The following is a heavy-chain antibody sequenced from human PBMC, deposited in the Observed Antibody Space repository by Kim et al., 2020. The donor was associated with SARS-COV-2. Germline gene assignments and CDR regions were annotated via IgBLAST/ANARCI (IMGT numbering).Heavy chain of an antibody. CDR1: GGSISSSSYY. CDR3: ARQEPWYYYGSGSYGSWFDP. CDR2: IYYSGST. D-gene: IGHD3-10*01. V-gene: IGHV4-39*01. Sequence: SETLSLTCTVSGGSISSSSYYWGWIRQPPGKGLEWIGSIYYSGSTYYNPSLKSRVTISVDTSKNQFSLKLSSVTAADTAVYYCARQEPWYYYGSGSYGSWFDPWGQGTLVTVSS. J-gene: IGHJ5*02.